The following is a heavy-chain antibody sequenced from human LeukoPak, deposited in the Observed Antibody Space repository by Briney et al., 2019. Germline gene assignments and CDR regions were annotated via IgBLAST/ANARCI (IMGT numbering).Heavy chain of an antibody. V-gene: IGHV3-30*03. CDR3: ARGSRKSIDY. CDR1: GFTFSSYS. CDR2: ISYDGSNK. Sequence: PGGSLRLSCAASGFTFSSYSMNWVRQAPGKGLEWVAVISYDGSNKYYADSVKGRFTISRDNSKNTLYLQMNSLRAEDTAVYYCARGSRKSIDYWGQGTLVTVSS. J-gene: IGHJ4*02.